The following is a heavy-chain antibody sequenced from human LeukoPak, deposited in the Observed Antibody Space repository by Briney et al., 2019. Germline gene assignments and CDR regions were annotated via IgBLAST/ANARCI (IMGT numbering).Heavy chain of an antibody. D-gene: IGHD2-8*01. CDR2: ISSSSSYI. Sequence: GGSLTLSCTPSRFNLTSYHMNWVRQARGKGLEWVSSISSSSSYIYYADSVKGRFTISRDYAKNTLSPQIHSQSAEHTSVYYFAIAENKELYCTNGVCYPPIDYWGQGTLVTVSS. CDR3: AIAENKELYCTNGVCYPPIDY. V-gene: IGHV3-21*01. CDR1: RFNLTSYH. J-gene: IGHJ4*02.